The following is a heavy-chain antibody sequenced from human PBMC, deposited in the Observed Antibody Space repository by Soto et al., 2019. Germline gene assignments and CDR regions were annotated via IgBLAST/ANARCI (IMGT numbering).Heavy chain of an antibody. V-gene: IGHV4-30-2*01. CDR3: ARVMITFGGVIVSRPDAFDI. CDR1: GGSISSGGYS. Sequence: QLQLQESGSGLVKPSQTLSLTCAVSGGSISSGGYSWSWIRQPPGKGLEWIRYIYHSGSTYYNPSLKCRVTISVDRAKNQFSLKLSSVTAADTAVYYCARVMITFGGVIVSRPDAFDIWGQGTMVTVSS. CDR2: IYHSGST. J-gene: IGHJ3*02. D-gene: IGHD3-16*02.